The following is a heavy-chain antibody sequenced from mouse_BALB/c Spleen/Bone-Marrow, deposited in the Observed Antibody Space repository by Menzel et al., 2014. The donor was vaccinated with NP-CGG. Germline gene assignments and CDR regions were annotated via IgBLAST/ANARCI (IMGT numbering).Heavy chain of an antibody. D-gene: IGHD1-2*01. CDR3: ARGEEFITSAFDY. J-gene: IGHJ2*01. Sequence: VKLMESGPGLVAPSQSLSITCTVSGFSLTSSGVHWVRQPPGKGLEWLGVIWAGGSTNYNSALMSRLSISKDNTESQVFLKMNSLQTENTAMYYCARGEEFITSAFDYCGQGTTLTVSS. CDR2: IWAGGST. V-gene: IGHV2-9*02. CDR1: GFSLTSSG.